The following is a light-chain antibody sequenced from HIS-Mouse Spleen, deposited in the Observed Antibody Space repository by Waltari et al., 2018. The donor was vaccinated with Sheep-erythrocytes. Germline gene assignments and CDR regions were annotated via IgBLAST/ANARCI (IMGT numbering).Light chain of an antibody. CDR1: SSDVGGYNY. CDR2: EVS. Sequence: QSALTQPPSASGSPGQSVPISCPGPSSDVGGYNYVSWYQQHPGKAPKLMIYEVSKRPSGVPDRFSGSKSGNTASLTVSGLQAEDEADYYCSSYAGSNNWVFGGGTKLTVL. CDR3: SSYAGSNNWV. J-gene: IGLJ3*02. V-gene: IGLV2-8*01.